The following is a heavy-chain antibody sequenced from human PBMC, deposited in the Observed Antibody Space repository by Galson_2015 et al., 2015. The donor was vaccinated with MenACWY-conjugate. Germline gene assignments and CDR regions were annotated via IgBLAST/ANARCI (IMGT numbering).Heavy chain of an antibody. CDR2: ISSRSSES. D-gene: IGHD2-15*01. CDR3: ARGWVVANMQGFDA. Sequence: SLRLSCAASGFTFSDYYMSWIRQAPGKGLECISYISSRSSESNYADSVKGRFTIFRDNAKNSLYLQMNSLRAEDTAVYYCARGWVVANMQGFDAWGQGTLVTVST. J-gene: IGHJ5*02. V-gene: IGHV3-11*03. CDR1: GFTFSDYY.